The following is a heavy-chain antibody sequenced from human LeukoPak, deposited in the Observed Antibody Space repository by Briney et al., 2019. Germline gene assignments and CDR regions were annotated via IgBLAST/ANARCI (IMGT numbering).Heavy chain of an antibody. CDR1: GFTFSTYG. D-gene: IGHD6-13*01. CDR3: AKDFHSSRWPYYFDF. V-gene: IGHV3-30*02. Sequence: GGSLRLSCAASGFTFSTYGMHWVRQAPGKGLQWVAFIGTDGNNQYYADSVKGRFTISRDNSKNTLYLEMNNLRPEDTALCYCAKDFHSSRWPYYFDFWGQGTLVTVSS. CDR2: IGTDGNNQ. J-gene: IGHJ4*02.